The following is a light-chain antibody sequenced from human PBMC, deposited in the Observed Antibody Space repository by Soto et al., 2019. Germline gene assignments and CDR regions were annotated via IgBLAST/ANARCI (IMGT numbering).Light chain of an antibody. CDR2: DNN. CDR3: GTWDSSLSAGGV. Sequence: QSVLTQPPSVSAAPGQTVTISCSGSSSNIGNNYVSWYQQLPGTAPKLLIYDNNKRPSGIPDRFSGSKSGTSATLGITGLQTGDEAYYYCGTWDSSLSAGGVFGGGTKVTVL. V-gene: IGLV1-51*01. CDR1: SSNIGNNY. J-gene: IGLJ2*01.